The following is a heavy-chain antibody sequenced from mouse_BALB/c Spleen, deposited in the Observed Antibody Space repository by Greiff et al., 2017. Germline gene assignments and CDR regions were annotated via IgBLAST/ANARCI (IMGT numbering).Heavy chain of an antibody. CDR2: ISNGGGST. D-gene: IGHD1-1*02. Sequence: EVHLVESGGGLVQPGGSLKLSCAASGFTFSSYTMSWVRQTPEKRLEWVAYISNGGGSTYYPDTVKGRFTISRDNAKNTLYLQMSSLKSEDTAMYYCARRGVGTWFDYWGQGTTLTVSS. CDR1: GFTFSSYT. CDR3: ARRGVGTWFDY. J-gene: IGHJ2*01. V-gene: IGHV5-12-2*01.